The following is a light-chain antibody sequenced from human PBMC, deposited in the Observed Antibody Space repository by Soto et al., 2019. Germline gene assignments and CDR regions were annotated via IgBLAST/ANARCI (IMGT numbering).Light chain of an antibody. CDR1: PGVANS. J-gene: IGKJ3*01. CDR2: AAS. V-gene: IGKV1-16*01. Sequence: DIQMTQSPSSVSASVGDRVTITCRASPGVANSLAWFQQRPGKAPKSLIYAASSLLSGVPSRFSGSGSGTDFNFTISSLQPEDFATYYCQQYNSYPYDFGPGTRVDFK. CDR3: QQYNSYPYD.